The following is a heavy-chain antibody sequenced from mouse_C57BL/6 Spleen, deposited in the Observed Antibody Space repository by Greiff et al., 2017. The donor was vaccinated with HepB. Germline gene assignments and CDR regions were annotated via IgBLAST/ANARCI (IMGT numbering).Heavy chain of an antibody. CDR3: ASDGYSYFDY. V-gene: IGHV1-64*01. CDR1: GYTFTSYW. CDR2: IHPNSGST. J-gene: IGHJ2*01. D-gene: IGHD2-3*01. Sequence: QVQLKQPGAELVKPGASVKLSCKASGYTFTSYWMHWVKQRPGQGLEWIGMIHPNSGSTNYNEKFKSKATLTVDKSSSTAYMQLSSLTSEDSAVYYCASDGYSYFDYWGQGTTLTVSS.